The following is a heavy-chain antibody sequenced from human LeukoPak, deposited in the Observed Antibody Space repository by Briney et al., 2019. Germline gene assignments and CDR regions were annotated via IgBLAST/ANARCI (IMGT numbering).Heavy chain of an antibody. CDR1: GFTFSSCS. Sequence: GGSLRLSCAASGFTFSSCSINWVRQAPGKGPEWVSYISPSSSTIYYADSVKGRFTISRDNAKNSLYLQMNSLRVEDTAVYYCARKISGSGRDFDYWGRGTLVTVSS. D-gene: IGHD3-10*01. CDR3: ARKISGSGRDFDY. CDR2: ISPSSSTI. J-gene: IGHJ4*02. V-gene: IGHV3-48*01.